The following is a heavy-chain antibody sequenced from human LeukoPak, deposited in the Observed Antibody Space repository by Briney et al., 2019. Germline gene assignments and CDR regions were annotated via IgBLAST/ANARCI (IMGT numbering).Heavy chain of an antibody. Sequence: GGSLRLSCAASGFTFSSYSINWVRQAPGKGLEWVSSISSSSSYIYYADSVKGRFTISRDNAKNSLYLQMNSLRAEDTAVYYCARDLRPYCSGGSCSGDYWGQGTLVTVSS. CDR3: ARDLRPYCSGGSCSGDY. J-gene: IGHJ4*02. CDR2: ISSSSSYI. V-gene: IGHV3-21*01. CDR1: GFTFSSYS. D-gene: IGHD2-15*01.